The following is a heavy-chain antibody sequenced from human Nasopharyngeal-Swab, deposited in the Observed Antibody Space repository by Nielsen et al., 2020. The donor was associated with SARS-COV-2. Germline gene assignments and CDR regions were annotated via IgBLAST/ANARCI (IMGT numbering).Heavy chain of an antibody. CDR3: ARWGNSSSWYYFDY. Sequence: SETLSLTCTVSGGSISSYYWSWIRQPPGKGLEWIGEINHSGSTNYNPSLKSRVTISVDTSKNQFSLKLSSVTAADTAVYYCARWGNSSSWYYFDYWGQGTLVTVSP. CDR1: GGSISSYY. V-gene: IGHV4-34*01. CDR2: INHSGST. J-gene: IGHJ4*02. D-gene: IGHD6-13*01.